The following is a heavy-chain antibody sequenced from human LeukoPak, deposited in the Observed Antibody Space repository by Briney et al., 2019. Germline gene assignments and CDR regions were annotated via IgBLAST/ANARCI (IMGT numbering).Heavy chain of an antibody. D-gene: IGHD6-6*01. J-gene: IGHJ3*02. CDR3: TSYIKQVVSAFDI. CDR2: IRSKANSYAT. V-gene: IGHV3-73*01. CDR1: GFTFSGSA. Sequence: GGSLRLSCAASGFTFSGSAMHWVRQASGKGLEWVGRIRSKANSYATAYAASVKGRFTISSDDSKNTAYLQMNSLRTEDTAVYYCTSYIKQVVSAFDIWGQGTMVTVSS.